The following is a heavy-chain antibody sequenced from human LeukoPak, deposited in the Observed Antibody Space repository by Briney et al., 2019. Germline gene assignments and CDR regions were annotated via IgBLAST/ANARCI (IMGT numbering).Heavy chain of an antibody. J-gene: IGHJ3*02. V-gene: IGHV3-30-3*01. CDR3: ARDQDHRGPAAFDI. D-gene: IGHD2-15*01. Sequence: GGSLRLSCAASGFTFSSYAMHWVRQAPGKGLEWVAVISYDGSNKYYADSVKGRFTISRDNSKNTLYLQMNSLRAEDTAVYYCARDQDHRGPAAFDIWGQGTMVTVSS. CDR2: ISYDGSNK. CDR1: GFTFSSYA.